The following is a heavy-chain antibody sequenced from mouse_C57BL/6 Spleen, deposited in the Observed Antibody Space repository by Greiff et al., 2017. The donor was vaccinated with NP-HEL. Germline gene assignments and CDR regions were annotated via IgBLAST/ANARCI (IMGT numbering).Heavy chain of an antibody. J-gene: IGHJ4*01. V-gene: IGHV5-4*03. D-gene: IGHD2-4*01. Sequence: DVKLVESGAGLVKPGGSLKLSCAASGFTFSSYAMSWVRQTPEKRLEWVATISDGGSYTYYPATVKGRFSISSDNAKNNLYLQMSHLKSEDTAMYYCARYYDYDYYAMDYWGQGTSVTVSS. CDR3: ARYYDYDYYAMDY. CDR1: GFTFSSYA. CDR2: ISDGGSYT.